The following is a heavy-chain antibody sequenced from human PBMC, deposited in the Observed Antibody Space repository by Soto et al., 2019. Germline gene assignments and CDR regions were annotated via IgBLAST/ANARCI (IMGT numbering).Heavy chain of an antibody. V-gene: IGHV3-33*01. D-gene: IGHD3-10*02. CDR1: GFTFSGLG. J-gene: IGHJ4*02. CDR2: IRYDGSNI. Sequence: QVQLVESGGVVVQPGRSLRLSCAASGFTFSGLGMHWVRQAPGKGLEWVAVIRYDGSNIYYADYVKGRFTIYRDNSKDTLYLQMNCLRADDTVVYYCARDGVLHTTFFGYFDYWGQGTLVTVSS. CDR3: ARDGVLHTTFFGYFDY.